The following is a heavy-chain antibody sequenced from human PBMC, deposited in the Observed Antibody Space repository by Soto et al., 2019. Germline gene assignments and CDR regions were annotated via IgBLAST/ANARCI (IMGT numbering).Heavy chain of an antibody. CDR2: IKQDGSEK. CDR3: ATSRTFDY. J-gene: IGHJ4*02. CDR1: GFTFSSYW. Sequence: GGSLRLSCAASGFTFSSYWMNWVRQAPGKGLEWVANIKQDGSEKYYVDSVKGRFTISRDNAKNSLYLQMDSLRAEDTAVYFCATSRTFDYWGQGTLVTVSS. V-gene: IGHV3-7*01. D-gene: IGHD6-13*01.